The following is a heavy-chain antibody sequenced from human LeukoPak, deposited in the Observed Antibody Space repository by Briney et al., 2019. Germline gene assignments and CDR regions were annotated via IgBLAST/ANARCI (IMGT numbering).Heavy chain of an antibody. CDR2: INPSSGST. CDR1: GYTFTSYY. J-gene: IGHJ4*02. D-gene: IGHD5-12*01. V-gene: IGHV1-46*01. CDR3: SRVRGWLRSADFDY. Sequence: ASVKVSCKASGYTFTSYYMHWVRQAPGQGLEWMGIINPSSGSTNYAQKFQGRVTMTRDTSTSTAYMELSSLRSEDTAVYYCSRVRGWLRSADFDYWGQGTLVTVSS.